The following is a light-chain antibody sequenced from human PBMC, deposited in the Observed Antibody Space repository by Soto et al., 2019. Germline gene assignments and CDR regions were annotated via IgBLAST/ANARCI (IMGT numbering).Light chain of an antibody. J-gene: IGKJ5*01. CDR1: QSISTY. Sequence: DIQMTQSPSSLSASVGDRVTITCRARQSISTYLNWYHQKPGKAPDLLIYGASSLQSGVTSRFTGSGSGTDFTLTITDLQPEDFATYYCQQNYSIPISFGQGTRLEIK. CDR3: QQNYSIPIS. CDR2: GAS. V-gene: IGKV1-39*01.